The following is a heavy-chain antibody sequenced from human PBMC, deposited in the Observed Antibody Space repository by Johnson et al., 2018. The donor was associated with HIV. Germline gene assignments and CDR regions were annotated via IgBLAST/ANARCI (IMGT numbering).Heavy chain of an antibody. J-gene: IGHJ3*02. V-gene: IGHV3-30*02. CDR2: IRYDGSEK. CDR3: ARGRSSSSTAAFDI. Sequence: QVQLVESGGGVVQPGGSLRLSCAASRFTFSSYGMHWVRQAPGKGLEWVTFIRYDGSEKYFADSVKGRFTISRDNSKNTLYLQMKSLRGEDTAVYSCARGRSSSSTAAFDIWGQGTMVTVSS. CDR1: RFTFSSYG. D-gene: IGHD6-6*01.